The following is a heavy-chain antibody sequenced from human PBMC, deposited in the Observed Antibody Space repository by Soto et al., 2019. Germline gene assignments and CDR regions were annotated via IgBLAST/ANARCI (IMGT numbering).Heavy chain of an antibody. CDR1: GYTFTSYD. D-gene: IGHD6-19*01. CDR2: MNPNSGNT. Sequence: ASVKVSCKASGYTFTSYDINWVRQATGQGLEWMGWMNPNSGNTGYAQKFQGRVTMTRNTSISTAYMELSSLRSEDTAVYYCASMSIAVDGRGDYWGQGTLVTVSS. V-gene: IGHV1-8*01. J-gene: IGHJ4*02. CDR3: ASMSIAVDGRGDY.